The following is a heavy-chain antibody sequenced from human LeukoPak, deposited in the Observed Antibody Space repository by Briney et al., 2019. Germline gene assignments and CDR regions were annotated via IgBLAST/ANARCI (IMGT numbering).Heavy chain of an antibody. D-gene: IGHD6-13*01. V-gene: IGHV4-59*01. CDR1: GGSISSYY. CDR2: IYYSGST. CDR3: ARARYSSSWYYFDY. Sequence: SETLSLTCTVSGGSISSYYWSWIRQPPGKGLEWIGYIYYSGSTNYNPSLKSRVTISVDTSKNQFSLKLSSVTAADTAVYYCARARYSSSWYYFDYWGQGTLVTVSP. J-gene: IGHJ4*02.